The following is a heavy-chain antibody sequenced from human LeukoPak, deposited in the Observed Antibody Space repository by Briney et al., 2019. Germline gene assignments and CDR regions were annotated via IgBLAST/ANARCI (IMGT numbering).Heavy chain of an antibody. CDR2: AYYSGNT. V-gene: IGHV4-39*07. J-gene: IGHJ4*02. CDR3: AREHDYGDY. Sequence: SETLSLTCTVSGGSISSSGYYWGWIRQPPGKGLEWIGNAYYSGNTYYNPSLKSRVTISLDTSKNQFSLKLSSVTAADTAVYYCAREHDYGDYWGQGTLVTVSS. CDR1: GGSISSSGYY.